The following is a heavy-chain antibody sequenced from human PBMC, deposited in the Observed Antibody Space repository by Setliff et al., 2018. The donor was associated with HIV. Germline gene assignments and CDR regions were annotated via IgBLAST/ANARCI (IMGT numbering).Heavy chain of an antibody. CDR1: GGTFSSYA. V-gene: IGHV1-69*10. CDR2: IIPILGIA. J-gene: IGHJ6*02. Sequence: SVKVSCKASGGTFSSYAISWVRQAPGQGLEWMGGIIPILGIANYAQKFQGRVTITADESTSTAYMELSSLKSEDTAVYYCARLGSGWSDSYYYAMDVWGQGAMVTVSS. D-gene: IGHD6-19*01. CDR3: ARLGSGWSDSYYYAMDV.